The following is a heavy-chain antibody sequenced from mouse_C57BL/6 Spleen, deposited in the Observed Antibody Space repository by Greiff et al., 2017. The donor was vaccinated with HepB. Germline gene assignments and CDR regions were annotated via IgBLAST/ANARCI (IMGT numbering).Heavy chain of an antibody. CDR3: ASTYYGSSPWFAY. J-gene: IGHJ3*01. CDR2: ISSGSSTF. CDR1: GFTFSDYG. Sequence: EVKVVESGGGLVKPGGSLKLSCAASGFTFSDYGMHWVRQAPEKGLEWVAYISSGSSTFYYADTVKGRFTISRDNAKNTLFLQMTSLRSEDTAMYYCASTYYGSSPWFAYWGQGTLVTVSA. V-gene: IGHV5-17*01. D-gene: IGHD1-1*01.